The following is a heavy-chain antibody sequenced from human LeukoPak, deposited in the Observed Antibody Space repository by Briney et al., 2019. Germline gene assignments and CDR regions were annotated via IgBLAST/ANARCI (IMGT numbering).Heavy chain of an antibody. J-gene: IGHJ1*01. CDR1: GGSVNSGGYS. D-gene: IGHD6-13*01. Sequence: SETLSLTCAVSGGSVNSGGYSWSWIRQPPGKGLEWIGYIYDTGSTLYNPSLESRLTISIDTSKNQFSLRLSSVTAADTAVYFCARYSLSREDFQDWGQGTLVTVSS. CDR3: ARYSLSREDFQD. CDR2: IYDTGST. V-gene: IGHV4-30-4*07.